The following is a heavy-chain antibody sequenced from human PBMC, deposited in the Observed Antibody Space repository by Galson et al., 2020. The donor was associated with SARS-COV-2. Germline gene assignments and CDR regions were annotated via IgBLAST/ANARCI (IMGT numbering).Heavy chain of an antibody. Sequence: SETLSLTCTVSGSSITTYYWSWIRQPPGKGLEWIGYIYYSGSTQYNPSLKSRGTMSVDTSKNQFSLKLTSVTAADTAVYYCARVDYDSFGFYRDYWGQGTLVTVS. CDR3: ARVDYDSFGFYRDY. D-gene: IGHD3-22*01. J-gene: IGHJ4*02. V-gene: IGHV4-59*01. CDR1: GSSITTYY. CDR2: IYYSGST.